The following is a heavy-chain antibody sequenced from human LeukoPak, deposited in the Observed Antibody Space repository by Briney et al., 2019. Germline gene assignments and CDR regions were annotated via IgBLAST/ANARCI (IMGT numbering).Heavy chain of an antibody. J-gene: IGHJ4*02. V-gene: IGHV4-34*01. CDR3: ARGRGRSAVAGSLYYFDY. Sequence: SETLSLTCAVYGGSFSGYYWSWIRQPPGKGLEWIGEINHSGSTNYNPSLKSRVTISVDTSKNQFPLKLSSVTAADTAVYYCARGRGRSAVAGSLYYFDYWGQGTLVTVSS. CDR2: INHSGST. CDR1: GGSFSGYY. D-gene: IGHD6-19*01.